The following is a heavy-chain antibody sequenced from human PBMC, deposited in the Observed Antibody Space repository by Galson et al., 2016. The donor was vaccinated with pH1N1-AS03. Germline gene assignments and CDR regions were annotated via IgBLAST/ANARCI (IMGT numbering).Heavy chain of an antibody. CDR3: ARDRHYYDYIWGTYRYDWYFDL. Sequence: LRLSCAASGFTFSSHGMHWVRQTPGKGLEWVAVIWHDGSEKYYADSVKGRFTISRGNSKNTLYLQMNSLRAEDTAVYYCARDRHYYDYIWGTYRYDWYFDLWGRGTLVTVSS. CDR2: IWHDGSEK. J-gene: IGHJ2*01. D-gene: IGHD3-16*02. V-gene: IGHV3-33*01. CDR1: GFTFSSHG.